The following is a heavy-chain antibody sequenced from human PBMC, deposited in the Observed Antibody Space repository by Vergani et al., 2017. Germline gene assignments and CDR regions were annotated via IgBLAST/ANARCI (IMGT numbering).Heavy chain of an antibody. D-gene: IGHD2-2*01. CDR1: GGIFNDYG. Sequence: QVQVVQSGAEVKKPGSSVKVSCKASGGIFNDYGFSWVRQAPGQGLEWMGGTIPAFGSINYAQKFQDRVSMIADASTRTVYMELRSLRAEDTAVYYCGSGGLYARDHCGVDVWDRGTTVTVAS. J-gene: IGHJ6*02. CDR3: GSGGLYARDHCGVDV. CDR2: TIPAFGSI. V-gene: IGHV1-69*12.